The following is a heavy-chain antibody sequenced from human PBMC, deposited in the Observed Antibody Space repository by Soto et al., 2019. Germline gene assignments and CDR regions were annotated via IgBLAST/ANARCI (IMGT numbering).Heavy chain of an antibody. CDR3: ARDIPSPYRSGWNRGAFDI. CDR2: ISYDGSNK. J-gene: IGHJ3*02. D-gene: IGHD6-19*01. CDR1: GFTFSSYA. V-gene: IGHV3-30-3*01. Sequence: QVQLVESGGGVVQPGRSLRLSCAASGFTFSSYAMHWVRQAPGKGLEWVAVISYDGSNKYYADSVKGRFTISRDNSKNTLYLQMNILRAEDPAVCYCARDIPSPYRSGWNRGAFDIWGQGTMVTVSS.